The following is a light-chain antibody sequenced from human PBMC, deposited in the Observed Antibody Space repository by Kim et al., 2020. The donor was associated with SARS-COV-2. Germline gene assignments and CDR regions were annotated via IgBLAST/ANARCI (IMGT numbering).Light chain of an antibody. Sequence: QSVLTQPPSASGTPGQTVTISCSGSSSNIESNYVYWYQQLPGTAPKLLMYSNNQRPSGVPDRFSGSKSGTSASLAISGLRSEDEADYYCAAWDDSLTGPVFGGGTQLTVL. CDR1: SSNIESNY. CDR2: SNN. V-gene: IGLV1-47*02. J-gene: IGLJ3*02. CDR3: AAWDDSLTGPV.